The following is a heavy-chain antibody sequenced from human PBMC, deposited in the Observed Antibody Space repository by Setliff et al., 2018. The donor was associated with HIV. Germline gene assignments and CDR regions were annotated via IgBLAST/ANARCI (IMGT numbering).Heavy chain of an antibody. J-gene: IGHJ4*02. CDR1: GYTFTGYY. CDR3: ARDYYDSSGYIFFPGLPDY. CDR2: INPNNGGT. Sequence: ASVKVSCKASGYTFTGYYMHWVRPAPGQGLEWMGLINPNNGGTNYAQKFQGRVTMTIDTSISTAYIERSRLRSYDTAVYYCARDYYDSSGYIFFPGLPDYWGQGTLVTVSS. D-gene: IGHD3-22*01. V-gene: IGHV1-2*02.